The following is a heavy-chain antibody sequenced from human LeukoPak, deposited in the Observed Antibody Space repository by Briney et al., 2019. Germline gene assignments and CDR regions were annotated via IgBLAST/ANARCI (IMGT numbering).Heavy chain of an antibody. CDR2: ISSSGSTI. CDR1: GFTFSDYY. J-gene: IGHJ5*02. CDR3: ARVAGGITVAWDWFDP. D-gene: IGHD4-23*01. V-gene: IGHV3-11*01. Sequence: GGSLRLSCAASGFTFSDYYMSWIRQAPGKGLEWVSYISSSGSTIYYADSVKGRFTISRDNAKNSLYLQMNSLRAEDTAVYYCARVAGGITVAWDWFDPWGQGTLVTVSS.